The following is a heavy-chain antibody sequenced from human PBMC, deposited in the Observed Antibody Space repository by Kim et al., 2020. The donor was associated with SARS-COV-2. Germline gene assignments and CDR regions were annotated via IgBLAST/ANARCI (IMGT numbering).Heavy chain of an antibody. CDR3: AKEGCGSPSCSSDY. CDR1: GFAFTSSA. D-gene: IGHD2-2*01. CDR2: ISGSGSNT. J-gene: IGHJ4*02. Sequence: GGSLRLSCAASGFAFTSSAMNWVRQAPGKGLEWVSSISGSGSNTYYPDSVKGRFTISRDNSKNILYLQMNSLRAEDTAAYYCAKEGCGSPSCSSDYWGQGTLVTVSS. V-gene: IGHV3-23*01.